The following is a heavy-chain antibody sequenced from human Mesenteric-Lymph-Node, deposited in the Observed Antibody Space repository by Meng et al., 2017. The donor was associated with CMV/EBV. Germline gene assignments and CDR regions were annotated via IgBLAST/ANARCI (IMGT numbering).Heavy chain of an antibody. D-gene: IGHD3-22*01. CDR3: ARRGNYDSDYSEY. Sequence: QLQLQVSGPGLVTPADTLSLSCIVSGESISNSTYYWTWIRQPPGKGLEWIGSVHHSGTTYYNPSLKGRLTISVDTSANLFSLRLTTVTAADTATYYCARRGNYDSDYSEYWGQGTLVTVSS. CDR1: GESISNSTYY. CDR2: VHHSGTT. J-gene: IGHJ4*02. V-gene: IGHV4-39*01.